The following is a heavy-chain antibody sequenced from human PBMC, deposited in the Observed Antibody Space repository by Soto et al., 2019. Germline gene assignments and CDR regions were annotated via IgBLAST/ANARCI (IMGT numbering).Heavy chain of an antibody. CDR3: AKAPLGAMAPFDS. V-gene: IGHV3-23*01. J-gene: IGHJ4*02. CDR1: GFIFSSYT. CDR2: ISGSGGAT. D-gene: IGHD2-8*01. Sequence: XGSLRLAFAASGFIFSSYTMNWVRQAPGKTLEWVSTISGSGGATYYADSVKGRFTISRDNSKNTLYLQVNSLRAADTAVYYCAKAPLGAMAPFDSWGQGTLVTVSS.